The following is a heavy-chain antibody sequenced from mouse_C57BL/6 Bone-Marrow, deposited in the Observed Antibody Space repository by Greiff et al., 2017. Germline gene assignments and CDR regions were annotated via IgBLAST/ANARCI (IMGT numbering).Heavy chain of an antibody. D-gene: IGHD2-1*01. J-gene: IGHJ2*01. CDR2: FHPYNDDT. CDR3: ARGGNYGGYYFDY. Sequence: QVQLQQSGAELVKPGASVKMSCKASGYTFTTYPIEWMKQNHGKSLAWIGNFHPYNDDTKYNEKFKGKATFTVEKSSSTVFLELSRLTSDDSAVYYCARGGNYGGYYFDYWGQGTTLTVSS. V-gene: IGHV1-47*01. CDR1: GYTFTTYP.